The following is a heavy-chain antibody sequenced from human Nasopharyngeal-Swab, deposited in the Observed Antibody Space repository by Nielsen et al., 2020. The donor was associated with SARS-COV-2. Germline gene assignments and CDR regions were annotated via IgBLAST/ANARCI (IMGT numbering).Heavy chain of an antibody. CDR2: IYYSGST. D-gene: IGHD3-3*01. V-gene: IGHV4-39*01. CDR3: ARQSRRITIFGVVTAPSYNWFDP. CDR1: GGSISSSSYY. J-gene: IGHJ5*02. Sequence: SEILSLTCTVSGGSISSSSYYWGWIRQPPGKGLEWIGSIYYSGSTYYNPSLKSRVTISVDTSKNQFSLKLSSVTAADTAVYYCARQSRRITIFGVVTAPSYNWFDPWGQGTLVTVSS.